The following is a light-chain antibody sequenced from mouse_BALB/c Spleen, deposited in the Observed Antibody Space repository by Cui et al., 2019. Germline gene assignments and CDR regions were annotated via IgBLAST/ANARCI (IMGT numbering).Light chain of an antibody. Sequence: IKSTQSPSSMYASLGERVTVTCKASQDINSYLSWFQQKPGKSPKTLIYRANRLVDGVPSRFSGSGSGQDYSLTISSLEYEDMGIYYCLQYDEFRTFGGGTKLEIK. V-gene: IGKV14-111*01. CDR1: QDINSY. J-gene: IGKJ1*01. CDR3: LQYDEFRT. CDR2: RAN.